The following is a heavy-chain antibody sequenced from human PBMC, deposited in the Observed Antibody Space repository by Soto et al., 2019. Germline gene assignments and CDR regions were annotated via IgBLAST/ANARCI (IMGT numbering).Heavy chain of an antibody. D-gene: IGHD3-16*01. V-gene: IGHV1-46*01. CDR1: GFTLTNYY. J-gene: IGHJ5*02. CDR2: INPISGDT. Sequence: ASVKVSCKASGFTLTNYYIHWLRQTPGQGLEWMGIINPISGDTHYAQKFQGRVTMTRDTSTSIVYLEVSGLRSDDTALYYCSTRLFGGPGDWCLVXCGQESVV. CDR3: STRLFGGPGDWCLVX.